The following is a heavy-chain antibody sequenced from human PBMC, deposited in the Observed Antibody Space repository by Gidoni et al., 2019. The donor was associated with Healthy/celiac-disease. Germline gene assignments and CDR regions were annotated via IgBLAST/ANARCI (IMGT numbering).Heavy chain of an antibody. CDR2: IYPGDSDT. D-gene: IGHD2-2*01. CDR3: ARPGRVFCSSTSCPPLDAFDI. Sequence: EVQLVQSGAEVKKPGESLQISGTGSGYSFTIYWIGWVRQMPGKGLEWMGIIYPGDSDTRYSTAFQGKVTSSADKSISTAYLKWSSLKASDTAMYYCARPGRVFCSSTSCPPLDAFDIWGQGTMVTVSS. CDR1: GYSFTIYW. J-gene: IGHJ3*02. V-gene: IGHV5-51*03.